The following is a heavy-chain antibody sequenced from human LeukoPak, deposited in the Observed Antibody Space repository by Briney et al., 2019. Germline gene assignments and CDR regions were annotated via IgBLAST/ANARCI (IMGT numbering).Heavy chain of an antibody. D-gene: IGHD4-17*01. V-gene: IGHV1-18*01. Sequence: ASVKVSCKASGYSFTKYGISWVRQAPGQGLEWMGWISAYSGNTNYAPKLQDRVTMTTDTSTGTAYLEMRSLKSDDTAMYYCARVGATYGDPLEYDYWGQGTLVIVSS. CDR1: GYSFTKYG. CDR3: ARVGATYGDPLEYDY. CDR2: ISAYSGNT. J-gene: IGHJ4*02.